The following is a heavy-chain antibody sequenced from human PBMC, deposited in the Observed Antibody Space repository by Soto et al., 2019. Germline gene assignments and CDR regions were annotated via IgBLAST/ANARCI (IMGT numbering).Heavy chain of an antibody. CDR3: AISHSSSGPGYFQD. CDR2: IWYDGSKK. J-gene: IGHJ1*01. Sequence: QVQLVESGGGVVQPEGPLRLSCAATGFSFSDYGMHWVRQAPGKGLEWVAVIWYDGSKKYYADSVKGRFTTSRDNSKNTLYLQMNSLRAEDTAVYYCAISHSSSGPGYFQDWGQGTLVTVSS. D-gene: IGHD6-6*01. CDR1: GFSFSDYG. V-gene: IGHV3-33*01.